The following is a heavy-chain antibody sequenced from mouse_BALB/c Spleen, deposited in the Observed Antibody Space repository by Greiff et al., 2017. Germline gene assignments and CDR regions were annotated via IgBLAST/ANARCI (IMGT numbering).Heavy chain of an antibody. CDR1: GFTFSSFG. D-gene: IGHD3-2*02. Sequence: EVMLVESGGGLVQPGGSRKLSCAASGFTFSSFGMHWVRQAPEKGLEWVAYISSGSSTIYYADTVKGRCTISRDNPKNTLFLQMTSLRSEDTAMYYCARTEATAYWYFDVWGAGTTVTVSS. CDR2: ISSGSSTI. J-gene: IGHJ1*01. V-gene: IGHV5-17*02. CDR3: ARTEATAYWYFDV.